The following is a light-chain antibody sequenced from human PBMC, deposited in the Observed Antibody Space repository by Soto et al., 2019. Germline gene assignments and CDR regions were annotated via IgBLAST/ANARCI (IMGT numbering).Light chain of an antibody. J-gene: IGLJ2*01. CDR3: SSYTRSILL. CDR2: EVS. V-gene: IGLV2-14*01. CDR1: SSGVGGYNY. Sequence: QSVLTQPASVSGSPGQSITISCTGTSSGVGGYNYVSWYQQRPGKAPKLMIYEVSNRPSGVSNRFSGSKSGNTASLTISGLQAEDEADYYCSSYTRSILLFGGGTKVTVL.